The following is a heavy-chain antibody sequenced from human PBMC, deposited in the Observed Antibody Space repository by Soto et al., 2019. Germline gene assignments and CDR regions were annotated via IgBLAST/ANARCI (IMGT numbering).Heavy chain of an antibody. CDR1: GFTFSSYG. D-gene: IGHD6-19*01. V-gene: IGHV3-33*01. CDR2: IWYDGSNK. J-gene: IGHJ3*02. Sequence: QVQLVESGGGVVQPGRSLRLSCAASGFTFSSYGMHWVRQAPGKGLEWVAVIWYDGSNKYYADSVKGRFTISRDNSKNTLYLQLNSLIAEDTAVYYCGRDHPQWLPRSDAFDIWGQGTMVTVSS. CDR3: GRDHPQWLPRSDAFDI.